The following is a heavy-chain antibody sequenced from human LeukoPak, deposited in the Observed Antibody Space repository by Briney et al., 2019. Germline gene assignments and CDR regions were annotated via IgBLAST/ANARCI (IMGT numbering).Heavy chain of an antibody. Sequence: GGSLRLSCAASGFTVSSNYMSWVRQPPGKGLEWVSVIYTVGNTDYADSVKGRFTISRDNSKNTLYLQMNSLRAEDTALYYCAREILTGYAFDIWGQGTMVTVSS. D-gene: IGHD7-27*01. J-gene: IGHJ3*02. CDR3: AREILTGYAFDI. V-gene: IGHV3-66*01. CDR2: IYTVGNT. CDR1: GFTVSSNY.